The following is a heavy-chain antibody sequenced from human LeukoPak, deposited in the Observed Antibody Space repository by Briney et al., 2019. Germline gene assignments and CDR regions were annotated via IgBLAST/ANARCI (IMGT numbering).Heavy chain of an antibody. CDR2: IYPGDSDT. CDR1: GYSFTSYW. CDR3: ARPYYYDSSGYYYYAFDI. V-gene: IGHV5-51*01. J-gene: IGHJ3*02. Sequence: GESLKISCXGSGYSFTSYWIGWVRQMPGKGLEWMGIIYPGDSDTRYSPSFQGQVTISADKSISTAYLQWSSLKASDTAMYYCARPYYYDSSGYYYYAFDIWGQGTMVTVSS. D-gene: IGHD3-22*01.